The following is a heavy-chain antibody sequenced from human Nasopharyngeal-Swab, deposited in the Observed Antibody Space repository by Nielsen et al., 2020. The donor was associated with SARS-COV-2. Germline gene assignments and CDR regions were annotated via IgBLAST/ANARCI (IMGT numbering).Heavy chain of an antibody. D-gene: IGHD3-3*01. V-gene: IGHV3-64*04. CDR1: GFFFSRFA. Sequence: GESLKISCSVSGFFFSRFAMHWVRQAPGKGLEYVSTINDYGNRINYADSVRGRFTISRDDSNNTLYLQMNSLRADDSAVYYCATVGEFKRFDPWGQGTQVTVSS. J-gene: IGHJ5*02. CDR3: ATVGEFKRFDP. CDR2: INDYGNRI.